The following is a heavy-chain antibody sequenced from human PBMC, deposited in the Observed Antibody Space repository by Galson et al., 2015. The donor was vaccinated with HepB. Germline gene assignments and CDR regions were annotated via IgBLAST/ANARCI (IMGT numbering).Heavy chain of an antibody. Sequence: SVKVSCKASGFTFTSSAVQWVRQARGQRLEWIGGIVVGSGNTNYAQKFQERVTITRDMSTSTAYMELSSLRSEDTAVYYCAADSYCGGDCYSPPDYWGQGTLVTVSS. V-gene: IGHV1-58*01. CDR3: AADSYCGGDCYSPPDY. J-gene: IGHJ4*02. CDR2: IVVGSGNT. CDR1: GFTFTSSA. D-gene: IGHD2-21*01.